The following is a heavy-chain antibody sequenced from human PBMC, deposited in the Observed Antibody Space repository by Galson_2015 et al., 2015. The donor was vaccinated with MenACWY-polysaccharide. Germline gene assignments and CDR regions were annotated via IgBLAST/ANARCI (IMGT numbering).Heavy chain of an antibody. D-gene: IGHD5-24*01. V-gene: IGHV6-1*01. CDR1: GDSVSSHPAS. J-gene: IGHJ4*02. CDR2: TYYRSQWYT. CDR3: ARDRGRHSHGPPYYFDF. Sequence: CAISGDSVSSHPASWNWIRQSPSRGLEWLGGTYYRSQWYTDYAVSVKSRISINADASQNQFSLQLNSVTPDDTAVYYCARDRGRHSHGPPYYFDFWGQGTLVTVSS.